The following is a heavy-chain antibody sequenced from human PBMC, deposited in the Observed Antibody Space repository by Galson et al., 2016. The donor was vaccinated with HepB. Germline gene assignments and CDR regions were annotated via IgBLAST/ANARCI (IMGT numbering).Heavy chain of an antibody. CDR3: ARVRDYDFWSGFGMDV. J-gene: IGHJ6*02. D-gene: IGHD3-3*01. Sequence: QVQLQESGPGLVRPSETLSLTCTVSGDSVSSSSYYWGWLRQSPGKGLEWLGNIYHGGLTRHHPSLKRRITMSVYTSKNQFSLKLSSVTAADTAVYYCARVRDYDFWSGFGMDVWGQGTTVTASS. V-gene: IGHV4-39*01. CDR2: IYHGGLT. CDR1: GDSVSSSSYY.